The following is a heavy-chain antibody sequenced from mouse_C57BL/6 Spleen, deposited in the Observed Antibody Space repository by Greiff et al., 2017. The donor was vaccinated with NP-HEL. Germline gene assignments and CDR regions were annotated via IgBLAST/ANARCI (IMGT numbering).Heavy chain of an antibody. D-gene: IGHD4-1*01. CDR1: GFTFSDYY. V-gene: IGHV5-16*01. CDR2: INYDGSST. Sequence: EVKLVESEGGLVQPGSSMKLSCTASGFTFSDYYMAWVRQVPEKGLEWVANINYDGSSTYYLDSLKSRFIISRDNAKNILYLQMSSLKSEDTATYYCARDGTGPLAYWGQGTLVTVSA. J-gene: IGHJ3*01. CDR3: ARDGTGPLAY.